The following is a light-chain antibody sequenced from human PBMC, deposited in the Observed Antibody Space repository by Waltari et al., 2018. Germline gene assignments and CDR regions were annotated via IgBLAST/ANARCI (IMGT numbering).Light chain of an antibody. CDR3: HQYNDGPPFN. V-gene: IGKV3-15*01. CDR1: QSVTTN. CDR2: GAS. Sequence: EIVMTQSPATLSVSPGERVIISCRASQSVTTNLAWYQQKPGQPPRRLIYGASTRATDIPAGFSGSGSGTEFTLTLTSLQSEDFAVYYCHQYNDGPPFNFGQGTKLEIK. J-gene: IGKJ2*01.